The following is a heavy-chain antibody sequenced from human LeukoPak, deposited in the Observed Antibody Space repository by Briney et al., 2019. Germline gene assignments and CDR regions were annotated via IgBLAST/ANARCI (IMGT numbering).Heavy chain of an antibody. Sequence: GGSLRLSCAASGFTFSSYWMSWVRQAPGKGLEWVANIKQDGSEKYYVDSVKGRFTISRDNAKNSLYLQMSSLRPEDTALYFCAKGSSGSYSLDAFDIWGQGTMVTVSS. CDR3: AKGSSGSYSLDAFDI. D-gene: IGHD1-26*01. J-gene: IGHJ3*02. CDR1: GFTFSSYW. CDR2: IKQDGSEK. V-gene: IGHV3-7*03.